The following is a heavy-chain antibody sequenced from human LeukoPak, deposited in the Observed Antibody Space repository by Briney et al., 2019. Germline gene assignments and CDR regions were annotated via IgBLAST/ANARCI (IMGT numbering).Heavy chain of an antibody. J-gene: IGHJ4*02. Sequence: SQTLSLTCTVSGGSISSGSYYWSWIRQPAGKGLEWIGRIYTSGSTNYNPSLKSRVTISVDTSKNQFSLKLSSVTAADTAVYHCASRYGSGSYMGFDYWGQGTLVTVSS. V-gene: IGHV4-61*02. CDR3: ASRYGSGSYMGFDY. CDR2: IYTSGST. D-gene: IGHD3-10*01. CDR1: GGSISSGSYY.